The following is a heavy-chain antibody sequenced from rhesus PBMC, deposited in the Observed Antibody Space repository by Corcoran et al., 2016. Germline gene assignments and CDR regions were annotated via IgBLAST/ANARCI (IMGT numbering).Heavy chain of an antibody. J-gene: IGHJ4*01. CDR2: IYGIGTST. D-gene: IGHD7-45*01. V-gene: IGHV4-169*02. Sequence: QLQLQESGPGLVKPSETLSVTCAVSGGSISSSYCSWIRQAPGKGLEWIGYIYGIGTSTNYNPSLKSRVTLSVDTSTNQLSLKLSSVTAADTAVYYCASSTGTSFDYWGQGVLVTVSS. CDR3: ASSTGTSFDY. CDR1: GGSISSSY.